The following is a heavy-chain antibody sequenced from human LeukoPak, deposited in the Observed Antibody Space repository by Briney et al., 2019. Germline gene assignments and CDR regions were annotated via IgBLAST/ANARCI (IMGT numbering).Heavy chain of an antibody. Sequence: ASVKVSCKASGYTFTSNYIHWVRQAPGQGLEWMGMIYPRDGSTSYAQKFQGRVTMTTDTSTSTAYMELRSLRSDDTAVYYCARDRAAASNWFDPWGQGTLVTVSS. J-gene: IGHJ5*02. CDR3: ARDRAAASNWFDP. V-gene: IGHV1-46*01. CDR1: GYTFTSNY. D-gene: IGHD6-13*01. CDR2: IYPRDGST.